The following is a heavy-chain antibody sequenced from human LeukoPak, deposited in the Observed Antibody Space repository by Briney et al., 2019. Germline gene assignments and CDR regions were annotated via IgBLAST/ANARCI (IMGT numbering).Heavy chain of an antibody. Sequence: GGSLRLSCAASGFTFSSYGMHWLRQAPGKGLEWVAVIWYDGSNKYYADSVKGRFTISRDNSKNTLYLQMNSLRAEDTAVYYCARENYYYYGMDVWGQGTTVTVSS. CDR3: ARENYYYYGMDV. CDR1: GFTFSSYG. CDR2: IWYDGSNK. J-gene: IGHJ6*02. V-gene: IGHV3-33*01.